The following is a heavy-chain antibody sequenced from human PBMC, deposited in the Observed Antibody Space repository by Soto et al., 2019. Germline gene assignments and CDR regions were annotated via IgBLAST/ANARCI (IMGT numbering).Heavy chain of an antibody. CDR2: INHSGST. CDR1: GVTFSGYY. D-gene: IGHD6-13*01. CDR3: ARLAAAGDWFDP. V-gene: IGHV4-34*01. Sequence: ASETLSLTSAVYGVTFSGYYWSWIRQPPGKGLEWIGEINHSGSTNYNPSLKSRVTISVDTSKNQFSLKLSSVTAADTAVYYCARLAAAGDWFDPWGQGTLVTVSS. J-gene: IGHJ5*02.